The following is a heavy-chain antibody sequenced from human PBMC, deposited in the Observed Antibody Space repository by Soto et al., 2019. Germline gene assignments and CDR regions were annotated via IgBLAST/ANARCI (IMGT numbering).Heavy chain of an antibody. J-gene: IGHJ6*02. CDR1: GFTFSSYG. V-gene: IGHV3-33*01. Sequence: QVQLVESGGGVVQPGRSLRLSCAASGFTFSSYGMHWVRQAPGKGLEWVAVIWYDGSNKYYADSVKGRFTISRDNSKNTLYLKRNSLRAEDTAVYYFARDRTTVVTPGYYGMDVWGQGTTVTVSS. CDR2: IWYDGSNK. D-gene: IGHD2-21*02. CDR3: ARDRTTVVTPGYYGMDV.